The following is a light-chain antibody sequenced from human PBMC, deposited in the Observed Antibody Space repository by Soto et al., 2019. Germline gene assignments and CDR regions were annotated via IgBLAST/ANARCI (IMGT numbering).Light chain of an antibody. CDR3: QQSSTAPFT. CDR1: QNINTY. J-gene: IGKJ3*01. V-gene: IGKV1-39*01. Sequence: DIQMTQSPSSLSASVGDRVTITCRASQNINTYLNWYHQKPGKAPKLLIFAASSLQSGVPSRFSGSGSRTDFTLTISSLQPEDFATYYCQQSSTAPFTFGPGTKVDIK. CDR2: AAS.